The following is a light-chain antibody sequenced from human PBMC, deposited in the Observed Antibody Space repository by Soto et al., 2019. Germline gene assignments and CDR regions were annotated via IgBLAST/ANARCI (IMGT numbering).Light chain of an antibody. CDR1: SSDIGGYNY. J-gene: IGLJ2*01. Sequence: QSALTQPASVSGSPGQSLTISCTGTSSDIGGYNYVSWYQHHPGRAPKLMIYEVSNRPSGISSRFSGSKSGNTASLTISGLQAEDEAAYYCSSYTSSSTLVFGGGTQLTVL. CDR3: SSYTSSSTLV. CDR2: EVS. V-gene: IGLV2-14*01.